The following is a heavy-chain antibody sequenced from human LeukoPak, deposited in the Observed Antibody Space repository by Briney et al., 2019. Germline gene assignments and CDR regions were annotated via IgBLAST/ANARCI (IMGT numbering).Heavy chain of an antibody. CDR1: GFPFTTYA. J-gene: IGHJ4*02. V-gene: IGHV3-23*01. CDR3: AKVRRLSSANAGYWDY. D-gene: IGHD3-10*01. Sequence: PGGSLRLSCASSGFPFTTYAMSWVRQAPGKGLEWVSAIRGSGDSTYYADSVKGRFTISRDNSKNTVYLQMNSLGAEDTAVYYCAKVRRLSSANAGYWDYWGQGTLVIVSS. CDR2: IRGSGDST.